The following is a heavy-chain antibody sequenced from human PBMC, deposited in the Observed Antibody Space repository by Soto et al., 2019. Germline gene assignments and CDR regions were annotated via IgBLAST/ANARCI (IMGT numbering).Heavy chain of an antibody. Sequence: QVQLVESGGGVVQPGRSLRLSCAASGFTFSSYGMHWVRQAPGKGLEWVAVIWYDGSGTYYADSVKGRFTISRDNSKNTLYLQMNSLRAEDTAVYYCAAPLPGRGWFDYWGQGTLVTVSS. CDR1: GFTFSSYG. V-gene: IGHV3-33*01. J-gene: IGHJ5*01. CDR3: AAPLPGRGWFDY. D-gene: IGHD3-10*01. CDR2: IWYDGSGT.